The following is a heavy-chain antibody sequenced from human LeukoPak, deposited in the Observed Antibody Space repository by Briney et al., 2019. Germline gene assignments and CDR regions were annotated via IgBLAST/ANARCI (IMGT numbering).Heavy chain of an antibody. J-gene: IGHJ3*02. V-gene: IGHV1-2*02. D-gene: IGHD5-18*01. CDR1: GYTFTGYY. Sequence: GASVKVSCKASGYTFTGYYMHWVRQAPGQGLEWMGWINPNSGGTNYAQKFQGRVTMTRDTSISTAYMELSRLRSDDTAVYYCARVPIQLGNAFDIWGQGTMVTVSS. CDR2: INPNSGGT. CDR3: ARVPIQLGNAFDI.